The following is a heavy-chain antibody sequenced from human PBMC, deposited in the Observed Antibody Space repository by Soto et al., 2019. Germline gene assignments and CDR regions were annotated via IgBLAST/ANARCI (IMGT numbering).Heavy chain of an antibody. CDR1: GFSFSDYS. CDR2: IDLSGTTT. CDR3: TKDRVPDGIYSFDY. V-gene: IGHV3-23*03. D-gene: IGHD2-15*01. Sequence: GGSLRLSCAASGFSFSDYSMNWVRQAPGKVLEWVSFIDLSGTTTYYRDSVKGRFTIFKDNSMNTVYLQMSSLTVEDTVVYFCTKDRVPDGIYSFDYWGQGALVTVSS. J-gene: IGHJ4*02.